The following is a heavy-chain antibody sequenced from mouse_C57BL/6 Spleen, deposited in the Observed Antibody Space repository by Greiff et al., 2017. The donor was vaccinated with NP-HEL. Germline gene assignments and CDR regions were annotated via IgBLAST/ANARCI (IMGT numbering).Heavy chain of an antibody. CDR3: ARRGPPLEYFDV. CDR2: INPSTGGT. V-gene: IGHV1-42*01. D-gene: IGHD3-3*01. J-gene: IGHJ1*03. Sequence: EVKLMESGPELVKPGASVKISCKASGYSFTGYYMNWVKQSPEKSLEWIGEINPSTGGTTYNQKFKAKATLTVDKSSSTAYMQLKSLTSEDSAVYYCARRGPPLEYFDVWGTGTTVTVSS. CDR1: GYSFTGYY.